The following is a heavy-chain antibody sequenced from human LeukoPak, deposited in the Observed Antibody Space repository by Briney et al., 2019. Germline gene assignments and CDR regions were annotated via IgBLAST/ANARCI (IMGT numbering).Heavy chain of an antibody. Sequence: SETLSLTCTVSGGSISSGDYYWSWIRQPPGKGLEWIGYIYYSGSTYYNPSLKSRVTISVDTSKNQFSLKLSSVTAADTAVYYCARSWTLSSGYYGGIDYWGQGILVTVSS. J-gene: IGHJ4*02. CDR1: GGSISSGDYY. CDR3: ARSWTLSSGYYGGIDY. D-gene: IGHD3-22*01. V-gene: IGHV4-30-4*01. CDR2: IYYSGST.